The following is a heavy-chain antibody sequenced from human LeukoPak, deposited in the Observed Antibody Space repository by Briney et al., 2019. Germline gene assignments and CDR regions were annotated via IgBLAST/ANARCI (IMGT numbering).Heavy chain of an antibody. V-gene: IGHV3-53*01. J-gene: IGHJ6*03. Sequence: GGSLRLSCAASGFTVSSNYMSWVRQAPGKGLEWVSVIYSGGSTYYADSVKGRFTISRDNSKNTLYLQMNSLRAEDTAVYYCAKGRYCSSTSCYTSWNDAYYYYMDVWGKGTTVTVSS. D-gene: IGHD2-2*02. CDR2: IYSGGST. CDR3: AKGRYCSSTSCYTSWNDAYYYYMDV. CDR1: GFTVSSNY.